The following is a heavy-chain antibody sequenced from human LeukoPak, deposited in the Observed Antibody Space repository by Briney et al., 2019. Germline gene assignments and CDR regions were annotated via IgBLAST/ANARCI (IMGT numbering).Heavy chain of an antibody. Sequence: GGPLRLSCAASGFTFSEAWMHCVRQARGKGLVCVSCINNDGSTKRYAASVKGRLTTSRDNDKNTLYLQMNSLRAEDTAVYYCATVSDPGMNEYFHLWGQGTLVTVSS. J-gene: IGHJ1*01. V-gene: IGHV3-74*01. D-gene: IGHD3-10*01. CDR3: ATVSDPGMNEYFHL. CDR1: GFTFSEAW. CDR2: INNDGSTK.